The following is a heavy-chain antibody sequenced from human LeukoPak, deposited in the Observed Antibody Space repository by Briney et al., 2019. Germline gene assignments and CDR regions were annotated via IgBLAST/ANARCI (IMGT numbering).Heavy chain of an antibody. CDR2: IIPIFGTA. CDR1: GGTFSSYA. V-gene: IGHV1-69*13. Sequence: SVKVSCKASGGTFSSYAISWVRQAPGQGLEWMGGIIPIFGTANYAQKFQGRVTITADESTSTAYMELSSLRSEDTAVYYCARRQRGYCSGGSCYSFALDYWGQGTLVTVSS. J-gene: IGHJ4*02. CDR3: ARRQRGYCSGGSCYSFALDY. D-gene: IGHD2-15*01.